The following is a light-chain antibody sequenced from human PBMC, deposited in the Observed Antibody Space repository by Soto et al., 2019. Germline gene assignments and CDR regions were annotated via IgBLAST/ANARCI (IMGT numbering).Light chain of an antibody. CDR1: QSVSSSY. CDR2: GAS. Sequence: EIVLTQSPGTLSLSPGERATLSCRASQSVSSSYLAWYQQKPGQAPRLLIYGASSTATGIPDRFSGSGSGIYFTLTISRLEPEDFAVYYCQQYGSSPWTFGQGTKVEIK. CDR3: QQYGSSPWT. J-gene: IGKJ1*01. V-gene: IGKV3-20*01.